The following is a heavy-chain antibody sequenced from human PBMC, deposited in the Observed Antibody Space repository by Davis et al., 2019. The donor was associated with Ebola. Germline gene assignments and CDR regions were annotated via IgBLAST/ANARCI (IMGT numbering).Heavy chain of an antibody. V-gene: IGHV4-59*01. J-gene: IGHJ4*02. Sequence: SETLSLTCTVSGVSITDYYWGWIRQPPGKGLEWIGYISYSGSTNYNPSLKSRVTISADTSKNQFSLKLSSVTAVDTAVYYCARGNSGYDFYDHWGQGTLVTVSS. D-gene: IGHD5-12*01. CDR1: GVSITDYY. CDR2: ISYSGST. CDR3: ARGNSGYDFYDH.